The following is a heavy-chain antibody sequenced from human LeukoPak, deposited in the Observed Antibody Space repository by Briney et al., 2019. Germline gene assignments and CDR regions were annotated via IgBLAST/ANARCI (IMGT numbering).Heavy chain of an antibody. V-gene: IGHV3-30*02. Sequence: GGSLRLSCAASGFTFSSYGMHWVRLAPGKGLEWVAFIRYDGSNKYYADSVKGRFTISRDNSKNTLYLQMNSLRAEDTAVYYCARDRVELGWGAFEIWGQGTMVTVSS. D-gene: IGHD7-27*01. CDR3: ARDRVELGWGAFEI. CDR2: IRYDGSNK. J-gene: IGHJ3*02. CDR1: GFTFSSYG.